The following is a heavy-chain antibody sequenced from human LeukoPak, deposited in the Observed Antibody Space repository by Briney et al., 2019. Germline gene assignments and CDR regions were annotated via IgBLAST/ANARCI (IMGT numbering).Heavy chain of an antibody. Sequence: GGSLRLSCAASGFLFSKYWMTWVRQAPGKGLEWVANIKEDDSEIYYVESVKGRFTISRDNSKNTLYLQMNSLRAEDTAVYYCAKSGTRSSWSPRVKTYLDYWGQGTLVTVSS. V-gene: IGHV3-7*01. D-gene: IGHD6-13*01. CDR3: AKSGTRSSWSPRVKTYLDY. CDR1: GFLFSKYW. J-gene: IGHJ4*02. CDR2: IKEDDSEI.